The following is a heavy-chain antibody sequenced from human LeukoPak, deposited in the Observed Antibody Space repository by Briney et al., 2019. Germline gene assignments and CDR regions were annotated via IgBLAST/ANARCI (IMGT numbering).Heavy chain of an antibody. CDR3: ARGLAAAGFFDY. V-gene: IGHV4-4*07. J-gene: IGHJ4*02. CDR1: GGSISSYY. Sequence: PSETLSLTCTVSGGSISSYYWSWIRQLAGKGLEWIGRIYTSGSTNYNPSLKSRVTISVDKSKNQFSLKLSSVTAADTAVYYCARGLAAAGFFDYWGQGTLVTVSS. D-gene: IGHD6-13*01. CDR2: IYTSGST.